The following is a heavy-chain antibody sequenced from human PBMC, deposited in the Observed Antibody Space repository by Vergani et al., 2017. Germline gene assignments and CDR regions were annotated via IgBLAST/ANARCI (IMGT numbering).Heavy chain of an antibody. CDR3: ASGTYYYDSGSYYYYYYGMDV. CDR1: GGSISSSSYY. Sequence: QLQLQESGPGLVKPSETLSLTCTVSGGSISSSSYYWGWIRQPPGKGLEWIGSIYYSGSTYYNPSLKSRVTISVDTSKNQFSLKLGSVTAADTAVYYCASGTYYYDSGSYYYYYYGMDVWGQGTTVTVSS. V-gene: IGHV4-39*01. D-gene: IGHD3-22*01. J-gene: IGHJ6*02. CDR2: IYYSGST.